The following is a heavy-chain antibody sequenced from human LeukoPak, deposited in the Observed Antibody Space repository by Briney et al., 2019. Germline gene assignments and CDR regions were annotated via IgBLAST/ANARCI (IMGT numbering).Heavy chain of an antibody. Sequence: SVKVSCKASGGTFSSYAISWVRQAPGQGLEWMGGIIPIFCTANYAQKFQGRVTITAEESTSTAYMDLSSLRSEDTAVYYCARDPGIAVAPGAFDIWGEGTMVTVSS. CDR1: GGTFSSYA. D-gene: IGHD6-19*01. CDR2: IIPIFCTA. CDR3: ARDPGIAVAPGAFDI. V-gene: IGHV1-69*01. J-gene: IGHJ3*02.